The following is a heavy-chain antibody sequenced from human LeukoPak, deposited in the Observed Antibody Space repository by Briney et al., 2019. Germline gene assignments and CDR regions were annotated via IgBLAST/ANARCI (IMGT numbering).Heavy chain of an antibody. Sequence: SQTLSLTCGISGDSVSSISVAWNWIRQSPSRGLEWLGRTYYRSKWYYEYAVSVKSRINISPDTSKNQFSLQLTSVTPEDTAVYYCSLARSEYHYGMDVWGQGTTVTVSS. V-gene: IGHV6-1*01. CDR2: TYYRSKWYY. CDR1: GDSVSSISVA. CDR3: SLARSEYHYGMDV. J-gene: IGHJ6*02.